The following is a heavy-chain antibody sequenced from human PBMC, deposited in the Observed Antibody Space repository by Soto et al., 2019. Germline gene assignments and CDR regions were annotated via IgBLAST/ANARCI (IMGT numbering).Heavy chain of an antibody. CDR3: ASRVYYGSGSPKKPFDY. D-gene: IGHD3-10*01. V-gene: IGHV4-34*01. CDR1: GGSFSGYY. CDR2: INHSGST. Sequence: SETLSLTCAVYGGSFSGYYWSWIRQPPGKGLEWIGEINHSGSTNYNPSLKSRVTISVDTSKNQFSLKLSSVTAADTAVYYCASRVYYGSGSPKKPFDYWGQGTLVTVSS. J-gene: IGHJ4*02.